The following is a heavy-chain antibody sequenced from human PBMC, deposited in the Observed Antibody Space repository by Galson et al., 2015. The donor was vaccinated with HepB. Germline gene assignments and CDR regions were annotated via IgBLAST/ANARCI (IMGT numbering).Heavy chain of an antibody. J-gene: IGHJ4*02. CDR3: ASSQCGGDCYSLYYFDY. CDR2: IYTSGST. Sequence: SETLSLTCTVSGGSISSYYWSWIRQPAGKGLEWIGRIYTSGSTNYNPSLKSRVTMSVDTSKNQFSLKLSSVTAADTAVYYCASSQCGGDCYSLYYFDYWGQGTLVTVS. D-gene: IGHD2-21*02. CDR1: GGSISSYY. V-gene: IGHV4-4*07.